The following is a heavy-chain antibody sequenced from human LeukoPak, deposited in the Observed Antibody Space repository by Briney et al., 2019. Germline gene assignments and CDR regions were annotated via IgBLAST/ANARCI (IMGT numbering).Heavy chain of an antibody. Sequence: GASVKVSCKASGYTFTSYGISWVRQAPGQGLEWMGWISAYNGSTNYAQKLQGRVTMTTDTSTSTAYMELRSLRSDDTAVYYCARDVRVLLWSSHPRGAFDIWGQGTMVTVSS. CDR2: ISAYNGST. J-gene: IGHJ3*02. V-gene: IGHV1-18*01. CDR1: GYTFTSYG. CDR3: ARDVRVLLWSSHPRGAFDI. D-gene: IGHD3-10*01.